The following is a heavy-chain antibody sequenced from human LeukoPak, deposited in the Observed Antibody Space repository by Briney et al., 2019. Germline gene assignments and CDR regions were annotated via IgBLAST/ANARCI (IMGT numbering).Heavy chain of an antibody. CDR2: INPSGGST. Sequence: VATVKVSCKASGYTFTSYYMHWVRQAPGQGLEWMGIINPSGGSTSYAQKFQGRVTMTRDTSTSTVYMELSSLRSDDTAVYYCARRGPGGYYDILTGYYTDFDYWGQGTLVTVSS. V-gene: IGHV1-46*01. D-gene: IGHD3-9*01. J-gene: IGHJ4*02. CDR1: GYTFTSYY. CDR3: ARRGPGGYYDILTGYYTDFDY.